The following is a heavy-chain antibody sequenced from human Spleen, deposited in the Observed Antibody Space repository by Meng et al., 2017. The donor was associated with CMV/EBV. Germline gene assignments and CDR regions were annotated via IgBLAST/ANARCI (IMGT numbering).Heavy chain of an antibody. D-gene: IGHD5-24*01. CDR1: GFTFSTYN. CDR3: AREARKRGEMGL. V-gene: IGHV3-21*01. Sequence: GESLKISCAAPGFTFSTYNMHWVRQAPGKGLEWVSSISSSSTYIYYADSVRGRFTISRDNAKNSLYLYMNSLRAEDTAVYYCAREARKRGEMGLWGQGTLVTVSS. CDR2: ISSSSTYI. J-gene: IGHJ4*02.